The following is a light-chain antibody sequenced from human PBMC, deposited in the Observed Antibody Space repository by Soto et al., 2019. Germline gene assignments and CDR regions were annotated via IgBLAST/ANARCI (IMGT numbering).Light chain of an antibody. V-gene: IGKV1-39*01. CDR2: AAS. Sequence: DIHLTQSPSSLSASVGDRVTITCRASQNINNYLIWYQQRPGKAPSLLIYAASTLHSGVPSRFSGSGSGADFTLTIGSLQREDFATYYCQQSFTTPPTF. CDR3: QQSFTTPPT. CDR1: QNINNY. J-gene: IGKJ4*02.